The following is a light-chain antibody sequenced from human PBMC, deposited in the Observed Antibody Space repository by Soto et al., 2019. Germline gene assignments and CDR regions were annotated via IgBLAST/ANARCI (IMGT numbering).Light chain of an antibody. CDR1: QSTSSD. V-gene: IGKV3-20*01. CDR2: GTS. CDR3: QQYGSSLFT. Sequence: IVMTQSPATLSVSPGERVTLSCRASQSTSSDVAWYQQKPGQPPTLLIYGTSSRATGIPDRFSGSGSGTHFTLTISRLEPEDFAVYYCQQYGSSLFTFGPGTKVDIK. J-gene: IGKJ3*01.